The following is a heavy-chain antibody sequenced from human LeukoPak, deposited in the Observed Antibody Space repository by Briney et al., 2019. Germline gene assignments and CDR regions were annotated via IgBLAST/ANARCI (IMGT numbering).Heavy chain of an antibody. V-gene: IGHV4-34*01. Sequence: PSETLSLTCAVYGGSFSGYYWSWIRQRPGMGLEWIGEINQSGGTSYNPSLKSRVTMSVDTSKNQFSLKLISVTVADTALYYCARGGWELPEGYLDYWGQGTLVTVSS. J-gene: IGHJ4*02. CDR2: INQSGGT. D-gene: IGHD1-26*01. CDR3: ARGGWELPEGYLDY. CDR1: GGSFSGYY.